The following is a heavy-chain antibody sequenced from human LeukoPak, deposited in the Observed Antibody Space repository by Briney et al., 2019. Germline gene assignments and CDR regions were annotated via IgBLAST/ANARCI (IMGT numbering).Heavy chain of an antibody. CDR2: IYYSRST. Sequence: SETLSLTCTVSGGSISSYYWSWIRQPPGKGLEWIGYIYYSRSTNYNPSLKSRVTISVDTSKNQFSLKLSSATAADTAVYYCARDPIAAGWFDPWGQGTLVTVSS. CDR1: GGSISSYY. CDR3: ARDPIAAGWFDP. D-gene: IGHD6-13*01. J-gene: IGHJ5*02. V-gene: IGHV4-59*01.